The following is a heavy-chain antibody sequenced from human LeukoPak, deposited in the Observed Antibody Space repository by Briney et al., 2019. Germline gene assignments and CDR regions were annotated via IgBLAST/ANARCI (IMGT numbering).Heavy chain of an antibody. D-gene: IGHD6-6*01. CDR1: GGSISSGGYS. J-gene: IGHJ3*02. Sequence: TLSLTCAVSGGSISSGGYSWSWIRQPPGKGLEWIGYIYHSGSTYYNPSLKSRVTISVDRSKNQFSLKLSSVTAVDTAVYYCVRTSIAARRANAFDIWGQGTMVTVSS. CDR2: IYHSGST. V-gene: IGHV4-30-2*01. CDR3: VRTSIAARRANAFDI.